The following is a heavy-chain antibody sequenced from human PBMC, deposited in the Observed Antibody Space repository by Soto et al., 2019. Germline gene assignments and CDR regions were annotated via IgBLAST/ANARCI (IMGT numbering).Heavy chain of an antibody. CDR2: ISSSGSTI. V-gene: IGHV3-11*01. D-gene: IGHD2-15*01. J-gene: IGHJ5*02. CDR1: GFTFSDYY. CDR3: ARDRSVGYCSGGSCYLQRLDWFDP. Sequence: GGSLRLSCAASGFTFSDYYMSWIRQAPGKGLEWVSYISSSGSTIYYADSVKGRFTISRDNAKNSLYLQRNSLRAEDTAVYYCARDRSVGYCSGGSCYLQRLDWFDPWGQGTLVTVSS.